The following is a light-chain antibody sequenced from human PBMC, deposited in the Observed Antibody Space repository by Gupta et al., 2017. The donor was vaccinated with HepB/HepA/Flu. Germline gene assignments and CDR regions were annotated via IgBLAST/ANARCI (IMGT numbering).Light chain of an antibody. V-gene: IGKV3-11*01. Sequence: GERATRSCRASQSVRSYLAWYQQKPSQAPRLLIYDASNSYTGIPARFSGSGSGKDLTLTISSREQEDFAVYYCQQRSNWDPITFGRGTKVDIK. CDR2: DAS. CDR3: QQRSNWDPIT. CDR1: QSVRSY. J-gene: IGKJ4*01.